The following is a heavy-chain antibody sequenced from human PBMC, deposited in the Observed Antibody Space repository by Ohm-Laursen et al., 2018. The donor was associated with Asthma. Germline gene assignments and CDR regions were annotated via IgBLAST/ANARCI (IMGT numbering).Heavy chain of an antibody. J-gene: IGHJ4*02. CDR2: IYHSGST. CDR1: GGSISSGGYS. CDR3: ASEYCSSTSCFFDY. D-gene: IGHD2-2*01. V-gene: IGHV4-30-2*02. Sequence: SQTLSLTCPVSGGSISSGGYSWSWIRQPPGKGLEWIGYIYHSGSTYYNPSLKSRVTISVDRSKNQFSLKLSSVTAADTAVYYCASEYCSSTSCFFDYWGQGTLVTVSS.